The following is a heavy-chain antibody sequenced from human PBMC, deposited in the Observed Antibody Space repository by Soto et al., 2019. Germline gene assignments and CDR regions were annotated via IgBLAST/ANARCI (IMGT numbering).Heavy chain of an antibody. Sequence: PSETLSLTCTVSGGSISSSSYYWGWIRQPPGKGLEWIGSIYYSGSTYYNPSLKSRVTISVDTSKNQFSLKLSSVTAADTAVYYCATLKTFWSGYKGWFDPWGQGTLVTVSS. J-gene: IGHJ5*02. D-gene: IGHD3-3*01. V-gene: IGHV4-39*01. CDR3: ATLKTFWSGYKGWFDP. CDR2: IYYSGST. CDR1: GGSISSSSYY.